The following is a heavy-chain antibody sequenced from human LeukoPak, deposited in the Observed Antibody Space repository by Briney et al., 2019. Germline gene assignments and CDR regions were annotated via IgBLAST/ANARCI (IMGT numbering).Heavy chain of an antibody. D-gene: IGHD2-2*01. J-gene: IGHJ6*02. CDR2: ISAYSGNT. V-gene: IGHV1-18*01. Sequence: ASVKVSCKASGYTFTSYGISWVRQAPGQGLEWMGWISAYSGNTNYAQTLQGRVTMTTDTSTSTAYMELRSLRSDDTAVYYCARDGDQLPLYYYYGMDVWGQGTTVTVSS. CDR1: GYTFTSYG. CDR3: ARDGDQLPLYYYYGMDV.